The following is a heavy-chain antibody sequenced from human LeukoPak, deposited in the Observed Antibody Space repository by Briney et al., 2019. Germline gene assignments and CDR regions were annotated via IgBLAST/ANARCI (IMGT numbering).Heavy chain of an antibody. J-gene: IGHJ4*02. CDR2: ISYDGSNK. V-gene: IGHV3-30*18. CDR3: AKGEHGDY. CDR1: GFTFSSYG. D-gene: IGHD1/OR15-1a*01. Sequence: GGSLRLSCAASGFTFSSYGMHWVRQAPGKGLEWVAVISYDGSNKYYADSVKGRFTISRDNSKNTLYLQMNSLRAVDTAVYYCAKGEHGDYWGQGTLVTVSS.